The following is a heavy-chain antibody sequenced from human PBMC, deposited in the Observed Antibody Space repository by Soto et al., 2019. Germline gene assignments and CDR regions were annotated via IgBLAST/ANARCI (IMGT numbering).Heavy chain of an antibody. Sequence: SVKVSCKASGGTFSRNTISWVRQAPGQGLEWMGGIIPIFGTANYAQKFQGRVTITADESTSTAYMELSRLRSEDTAVYYCARQFDYDSSGYYYAYWGQGTLVTVSS. CDR1: GGTFSRNT. CDR3: ARQFDYDSSGYYYAY. D-gene: IGHD3-22*01. J-gene: IGHJ4*02. CDR2: IIPIFGTA. V-gene: IGHV1-69*13.